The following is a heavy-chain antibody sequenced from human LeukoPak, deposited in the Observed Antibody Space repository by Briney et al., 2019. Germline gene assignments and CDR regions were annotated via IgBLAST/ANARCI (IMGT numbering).Heavy chain of an antibody. CDR1: GGSISSGGYS. Sequence: PSETPSLTCAVSGGSISSGGYSWSWIRQPPGKGLEWIGYIYHSGSTYYNPSLKSRVTISVDRSKNQFSLKLSSVTAADTAVYYCARASHYDFWSYNWFDPWGQGTLVTVSS. J-gene: IGHJ5*02. CDR3: ARASHYDFWSYNWFDP. CDR2: IYHSGST. D-gene: IGHD3-3*01. V-gene: IGHV4-30-2*01.